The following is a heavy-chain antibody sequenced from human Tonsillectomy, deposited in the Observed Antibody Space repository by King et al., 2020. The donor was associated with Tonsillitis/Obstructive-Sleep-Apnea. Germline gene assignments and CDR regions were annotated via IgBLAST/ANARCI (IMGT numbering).Heavy chain of an antibody. Sequence: VQLVESGGGLVQPGGSLRLSCAASGFTFSSYAMSWVRQAPGKGLEWVSAISGSGGSTYYADSVKGRFTISRDNSKNTLYLQMNSLRADDTAVYYCAKDDFSYSRSSHRGNYFDYWGQGTLVTVSS. V-gene: IGHV3-23*04. J-gene: IGHJ4*02. CDR2: ISGSGGST. CDR1: GFTFSSYA. CDR3: AKDDFSYSRSSHRGNYFDY. D-gene: IGHD6-6*01.